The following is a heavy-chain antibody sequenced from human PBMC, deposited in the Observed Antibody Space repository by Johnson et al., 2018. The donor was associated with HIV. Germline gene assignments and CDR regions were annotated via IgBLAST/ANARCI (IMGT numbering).Heavy chain of an antibody. CDR1: GFTFSSYA. J-gene: IGHJ3*02. CDR2: ISYDGSNK. Sequence: QVQLVESGGGVVQPGRSLRLSCAASGFTFSSYAMHWVRQAPGKGLEWVAVISYDGSNKYYADSVKGRFTISRDNAKNSLYLQMNSLRAEDTALYYCARDLLNLISGSYHDAFDIWGQGTMVTVSS. V-gene: IGHV3-30*04. D-gene: IGHD1-26*01. CDR3: ARDLLNLISGSYHDAFDI.